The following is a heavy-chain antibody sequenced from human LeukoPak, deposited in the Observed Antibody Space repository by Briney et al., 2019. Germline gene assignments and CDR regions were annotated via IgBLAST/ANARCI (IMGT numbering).Heavy chain of an antibody. J-gene: IGHJ4*02. CDR1: GFTSSRFL. D-gene: IGHD6-19*01. V-gene: IGHV3-74*01. CDR2: ISNDGRTT. CDR3: ARDLAGSIDY. Sequence: GGSLRLSCAASGFTSSRFLMHWVRQAPGKGLVWVSLISNDGRTTRYADSVKGRFTISRDNAKNTLYLEMNSLRAEDTAVYYCARDLAGSIDYWGQGTLVTVSS.